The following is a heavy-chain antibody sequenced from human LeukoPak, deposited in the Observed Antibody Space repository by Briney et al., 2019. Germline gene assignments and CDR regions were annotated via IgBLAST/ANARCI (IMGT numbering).Heavy chain of an antibody. CDR3: ARALRRTKDAFDI. Sequence: SETLSLTCTVSGGSISSSSYYWGWIRQPPGEGLEWIGSIYYSGSTYYNPSLKSRVTISVDTSKNQFSLKLSSVTAADTAVYYCARALRRTKDAFDIWGQGTMVTVSS. V-gene: IGHV4-39*07. D-gene: IGHD2-2*01. CDR1: GGSISSSSYY. CDR2: IYYSGST. J-gene: IGHJ3*02.